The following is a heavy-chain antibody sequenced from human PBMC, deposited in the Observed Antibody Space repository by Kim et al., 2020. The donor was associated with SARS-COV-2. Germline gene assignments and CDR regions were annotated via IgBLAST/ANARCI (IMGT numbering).Heavy chain of an antibody. J-gene: IGHJ4*02. D-gene: IGHD3-16*01. V-gene: IGHV3-11*01. CDR2: IINSGNNV. CDR3: ARGSRWGGDY. CDR1: GFTFSDYY. Sequence: GGSLRLSCEASGFTFSDYYMSWIRQAPGKGLEWLSYIINSGNNVYYADSVKGRFTISRDNAKKSLYLQMNSLRADDTAVYYCARGSRWGGDYLGQGTLVTVSS.